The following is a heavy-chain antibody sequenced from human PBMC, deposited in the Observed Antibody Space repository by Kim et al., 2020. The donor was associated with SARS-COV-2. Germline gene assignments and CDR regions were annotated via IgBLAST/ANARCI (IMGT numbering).Heavy chain of an antibody. J-gene: IGHJ4*02. D-gene: IGHD3-16*02. V-gene: IGHV1-69*13. CDR1: GGTFSSYA. CDR2: IIPIFGTA. CDR3: ARVRRPYYDYVWGSYRWSLDY. Sequence: SVKVSCKASGGTFSSYAISWVRQAPGQGLEWMGGIIPIFGTANYAQKFQGRVTITADESTSTAYMELSSLRSEDTAVYYCARVRRPYYDYVWGSYRWSLDYWGQGTLVTVSS.